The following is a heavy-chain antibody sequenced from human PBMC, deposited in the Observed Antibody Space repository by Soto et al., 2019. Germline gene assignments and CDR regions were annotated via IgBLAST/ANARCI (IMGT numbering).Heavy chain of an antibody. CDR2: INHSGST. J-gene: IGHJ5*02. D-gene: IGHD5-18*01. V-gene: IGHV4-34*01. CDR3: ARGGGVDTAMGGNWFDP. CDR1: GGSFSGYY. Sequence: SETLSLTCAVYGGSFSGYYWSWIRQPPGKGLEWIGEINHSGSTNYNPSLKSRVTISVDTSRNQFSLKLSSVTAADTAVYYCARGGGVDTAMGGNWFDPWGQGTLVTVSS.